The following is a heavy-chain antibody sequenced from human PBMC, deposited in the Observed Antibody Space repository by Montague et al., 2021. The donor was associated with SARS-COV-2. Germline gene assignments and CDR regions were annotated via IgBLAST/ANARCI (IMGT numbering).Heavy chain of an antibody. CDR2: IDYSGST. V-gene: IGHV4-59*13. Sequence: SETLSLTCTVSGGSISRYYWSWIRQPPGKGLEWIGYIDYSGSTKYNPSLKSRVTISVDTSKNQFSLKLNSVTAADTAVYYCARELGSDSSGYYAYFDYWGQGTLVTVSS. CDR3: ARELGSDSSGYYAYFDY. CDR1: GGSISRYY. J-gene: IGHJ4*02. D-gene: IGHD3-22*01.